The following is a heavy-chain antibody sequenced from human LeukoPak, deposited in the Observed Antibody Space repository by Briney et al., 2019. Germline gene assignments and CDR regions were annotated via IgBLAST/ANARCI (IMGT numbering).Heavy chain of an antibody. Sequence: SETLSLTCTVSGGSISSSSYYWGGIRQPPGKGLEGMGSIYYSGSTYYNPSVRSRVTISVDTSKNQFSLKLISVTAADTAVSYCARREPYSSGWYFDYWGQGTLVTVSS. J-gene: IGHJ4*02. D-gene: IGHD6-19*01. CDR2: IYYSGST. CDR3: ARREPYSSGWYFDY. V-gene: IGHV4-39*01. CDR1: GGSISSSSYY.